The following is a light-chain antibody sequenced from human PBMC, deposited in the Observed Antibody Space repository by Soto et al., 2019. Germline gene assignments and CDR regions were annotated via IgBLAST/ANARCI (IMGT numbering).Light chain of an antibody. CDR1: QGISSY. J-gene: IGKJ5*01. CDR2: AAS. Sequence: DIQLTQSPSFLSASVGDRVTITCRASQGISSYLAWYQQKPGKAPKLLIYAASTLQSGVPSRFSGSGSGTEFTLTISSLQPEDFATCYCQQLNSYLITFGQGTRLEIK. V-gene: IGKV1-9*01. CDR3: QQLNSYLIT.